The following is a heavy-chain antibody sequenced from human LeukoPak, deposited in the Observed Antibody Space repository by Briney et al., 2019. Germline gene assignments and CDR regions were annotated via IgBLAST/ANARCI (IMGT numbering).Heavy chain of an antibody. CDR1: GGSISSYY. V-gene: IGHV4-59*01. J-gene: IGHJ4*02. D-gene: IGHD2-21*02. CDR3: ARGGDCYDY. Sequence: SETLSLTCTVSGGSISSYYWSWIRQPPGKGLEWVGYIYYSGSTNYNPSLKSRVTISVDTSKNQFSLNLSSVTAADTAVYYCARGGDCYDYWGQGTLVTVSS. CDR2: IYYSGST.